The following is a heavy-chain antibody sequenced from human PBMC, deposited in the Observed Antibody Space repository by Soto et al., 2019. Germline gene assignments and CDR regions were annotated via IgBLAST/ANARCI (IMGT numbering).Heavy chain of an antibody. D-gene: IGHD3-9*01. J-gene: IGHJ4*02. V-gene: IGHV1-18*01. CDR3: ARDEGGYDILPGYYKAHHFDY. Sequence: QFQLVQSGAEVKKPGDSVKVSCSASGYTFTHFYITWVRLAPGQGLEWMGAISPHNFNTNFAQTFQGRVTLTTDTSTSTAYMELRSLRSDDTAVYYWARDEGGYDILPGYYKAHHFDYGGQGVLVTVSS. CDR1: GYTFTHFY. CDR2: ISPHNFNT.